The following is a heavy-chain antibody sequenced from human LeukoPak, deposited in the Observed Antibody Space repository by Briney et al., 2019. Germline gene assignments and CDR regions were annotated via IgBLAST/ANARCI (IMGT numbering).Heavy chain of an antibody. CDR2: IKQDGSAR. CDR3: ARRYFDS. CDR1: GFTFSDYW. Sequence: GGSLRLSCAASGFTFSDYWMHWVRQAPGKGLEWVANIKQDGSARYYVDSVKGRFTISRDNAKNSLYLQMNSLRAEDTAVYYCARRYFDSWGQGTLVTVSS. J-gene: IGHJ4*02. V-gene: IGHV3-7*03.